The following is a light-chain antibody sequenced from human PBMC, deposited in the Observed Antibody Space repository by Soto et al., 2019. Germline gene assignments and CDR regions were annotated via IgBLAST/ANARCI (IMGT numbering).Light chain of an antibody. CDR3: LQHHAFPFS. J-gene: IGKJ3*01. CDR1: QGINNL. Sequence: DIQMTQSPSSLSASVGDRVTITCRASQGINNLLGWYQQRPGKAPKRLIYAAFNLEGGVPSRFSGSGSGTEFTLTISSLQPEDFATYYCLQHHAFPFSFGPGTMVDVK. V-gene: IGKV1-17*01. CDR2: AAF.